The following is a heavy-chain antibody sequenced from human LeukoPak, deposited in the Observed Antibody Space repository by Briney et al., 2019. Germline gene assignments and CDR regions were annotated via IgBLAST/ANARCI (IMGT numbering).Heavy chain of an antibody. Sequence: PGGSLRLSCAASGFTFGSYAMTWVRQAPGKGLGWVSGISYSGDSTYYADSVRGRFIISRDNSKNTLYLQMSSLRAEDTAVYYCMKRERFPDGGQQWGRGTLVTVSS. CDR2: ISYSGDST. CDR1: GFTFGSYA. CDR3: MKRERFPDGGQQ. D-gene: IGHD1-1*01. J-gene: IGHJ4*02. V-gene: IGHV3-23*01.